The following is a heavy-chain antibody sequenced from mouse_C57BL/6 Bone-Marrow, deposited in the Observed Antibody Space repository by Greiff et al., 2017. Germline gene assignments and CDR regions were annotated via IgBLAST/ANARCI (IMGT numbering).Heavy chain of an antibody. CDR3: ARDCSSYDWYFDV. V-gene: IGHV1-61*01. D-gene: IGHD1-1*01. J-gene: IGHJ1*03. CDR2: IYPSDSET. CDR1: GYTFTSYW. Sequence: QVQLQQPGAELVRPGSSVKLSCKASGYTFTSYWMDWVKQRPGQGLEWIGNIYPSDSETHYNQKFKDKATLTVDKSSSTAYMQLSSLTSEDSAVYYCARDCSSYDWYFDVWGTGTTVTVSS.